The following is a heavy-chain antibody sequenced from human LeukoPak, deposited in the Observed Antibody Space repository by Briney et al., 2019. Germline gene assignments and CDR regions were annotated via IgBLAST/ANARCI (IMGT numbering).Heavy chain of an antibody. CDR1: GFTLCRFS. D-gene: IGHD3-3*01. V-gene: IGHV3-21*01. CDR3: ARGDPDISFGVAGEAFDI. J-gene: IGHJ3*02. Sequence: GGSLRLSCAASGFTLCRFSMNCVRQAPGEGLEWVSSICTSSSYIYYADSVKGRFTISRDNAKNSLYLQMNSLRAEDTAVYYCARGDPDISFGVAGEAFDIWGQGTMVTVSS. CDR2: ICTSSSYI.